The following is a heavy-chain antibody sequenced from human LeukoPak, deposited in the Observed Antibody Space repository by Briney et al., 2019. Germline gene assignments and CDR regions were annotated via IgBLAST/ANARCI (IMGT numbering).Heavy chain of an antibody. D-gene: IGHD3-22*01. CDR2: ISSGSSYI. CDR1: VFNLLDYN. J-gene: IGHJ4*02. CDR3: ARGGRCYESSAYYSY. V-gene: IGHV3-11*05. Sequence: KPGGSLRLSCAASVFNLLDYNMSSIRQAPGKGLEWVSDISSGSSYIKYADSVKGRFTISRDNAKNSLSLQMNSLRAEDTAVYYCARGGRCYESSAYYSYWGQGTLVTVSS.